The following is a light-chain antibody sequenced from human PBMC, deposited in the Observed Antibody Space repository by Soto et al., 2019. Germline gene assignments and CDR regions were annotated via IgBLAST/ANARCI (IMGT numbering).Light chain of an antibody. CDR3: QQYGNSPCT. J-gene: IGKJ1*01. CDR2: GAS. CDR1: QSVSNNY. Sequence: EIVLTQSPGTLSLSPGERATLSCRASQSVSNNYLAWYQQRPGQAHRLLTYGASSRAIGIPDRFSGSGSGTDFTLTINRLEPEDFAVYYCQQYGNSPCTFGEGTKVEI. V-gene: IGKV3-20*01.